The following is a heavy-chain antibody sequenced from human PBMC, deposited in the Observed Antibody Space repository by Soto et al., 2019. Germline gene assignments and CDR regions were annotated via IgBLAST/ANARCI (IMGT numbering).Heavy chain of an antibody. CDR1: GGSISSSSYY. CDR2: IYYSGST. D-gene: IGHD2-15*01. Sequence: SETLSLTCTVSGGSISSSSYYWGWIRQPPGKGLEWIGSIYYSGSTYYNPSLKSLVTISVDTSKNQFSLKLSSVTAADTAVYYCARRCSGGSCYYYYGMDVWGQGTTVTVSS. J-gene: IGHJ6*02. CDR3: ARRCSGGSCYYYYGMDV. V-gene: IGHV4-39*01.